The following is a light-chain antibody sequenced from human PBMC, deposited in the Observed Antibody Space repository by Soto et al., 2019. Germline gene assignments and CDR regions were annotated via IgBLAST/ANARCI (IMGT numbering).Light chain of an antibody. Sequence: EIVLTQSPATLSLSPGERATLSCRASESVGSYLAWYQQKPGQAPRLLIYDASNRATGTPARFSGSGSGTDFTLTISSLEPEDFAVYYCQQRSNWPPLTFGGGIKVEIK. J-gene: IGKJ4*01. CDR2: DAS. CDR3: QQRSNWPPLT. V-gene: IGKV3-11*01. CDR1: ESVGSY.